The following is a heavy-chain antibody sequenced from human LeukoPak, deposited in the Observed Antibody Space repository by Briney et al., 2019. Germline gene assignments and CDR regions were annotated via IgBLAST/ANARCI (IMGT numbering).Heavy chain of an antibody. D-gene: IGHD2-21*01. CDR3: AVSPNCGGDCYFNYYYMDV. CDR2: INPNNGGT. Sequence: ASVKVSCKASGYTFTCYYMHWVRQAPGQGLEWMGWINPNNGGTNYAQKFQGRVTMTRDTSISTAYMELSRLRSDDTAVYYCAVSPNCGGDCYFNYYYMDVWGKGTTVTVSS. V-gene: IGHV1-2*02. CDR1: GYTFTCYY. J-gene: IGHJ6*03.